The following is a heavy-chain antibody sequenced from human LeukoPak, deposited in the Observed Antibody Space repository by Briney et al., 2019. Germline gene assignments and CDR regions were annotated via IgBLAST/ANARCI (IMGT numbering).Heavy chain of an antibody. Sequence: GGSLRLSCAASGFSFSDTYINWVRQIPGTGLEWVGLIKNKADRGEIEYAAPVKDRFTISRDDSKNTVYLQMSSLKTEDTAVYYCTSYIEYSSSSGDYWGQGTLVTVSS. CDR2: IKNKADRGEI. V-gene: IGHV3-15*07. CDR3: TSYIEYSSSSGDY. CDR1: GFSFSDTY. J-gene: IGHJ4*02. D-gene: IGHD6-6*01.